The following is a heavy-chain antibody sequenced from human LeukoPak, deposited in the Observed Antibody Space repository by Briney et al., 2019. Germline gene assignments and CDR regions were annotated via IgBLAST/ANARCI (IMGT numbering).Heavy chain of an antibody. V-gene: IGHV1-18*01. CDR3: ARDGTGRGIYYYYMDV. CDR1: GYTFTSYD. J-gene: IGHJ6*03. Sequence: ASVKVSCKASGYTFTSYDINWVRQATGQGLEWMGWISAYNGNTIYAQNFLGRVTMTTDTSTSTAYMELRSLRSDDTAVYYCARDGTGRGIYYYYMDVWGKGTTVTISS. CDR2: ISAYNGNT. D-gene: IGHD1-26*01.